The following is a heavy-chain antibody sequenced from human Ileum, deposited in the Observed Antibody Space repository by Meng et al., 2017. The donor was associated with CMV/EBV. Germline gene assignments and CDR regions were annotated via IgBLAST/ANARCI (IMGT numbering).Heavy chain of an antibody. D-gene: IGHD3-16*01. CDR3: ARLTSFSLAPFDP. CDR2: IYSAGTT. J-gene: IGHJ5*02. Sequence: GCSINSRNQYWSWIRPPPGKGLEWIANIYSAGTTYYNPSLKSRVTISIDTSKNQFSLKLTSVTAADTAVYYCARLTSFSLAPFDPWGQGTLVTVSS. CDR1: GCSINSRNQY. V-gene: IGHV4-39*01.